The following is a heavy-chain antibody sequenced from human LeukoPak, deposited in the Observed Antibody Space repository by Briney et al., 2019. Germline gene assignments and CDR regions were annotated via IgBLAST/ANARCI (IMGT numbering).Heavy chain of an antibody. CDR3: AKDGSRGDYYFYFYIDV. CDR1: GFTFSNSA. Sequence: GGSLRLSCEASGFTFSNSAMSWVRQAPGKGLEWVSGISASGHYTYNADSAKGRFTISRDNSKNTLYLQMNSLRAEDTALYYCAKDGSRGDYYFYFYIDVWGKGTTVTVSS. CDR2: ISASGHYT. V-gene: IGHV3-23*01. D-gene: IGHD3-10*01. J-gene: IGHJ6*03.